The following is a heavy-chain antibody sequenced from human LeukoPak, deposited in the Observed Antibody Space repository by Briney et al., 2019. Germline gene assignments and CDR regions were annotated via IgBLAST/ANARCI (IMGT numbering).Heavy chain of an antibody. CDR1: GGSISTSNW. Sequence: SETLSLTCAVSGGSISTSNWWSWVRQPPGKGLEWIGYIYYSGSTNYNPSLKSRVTISVDTSKNQFSLKLSSVTAADTAVYYCARALGYYYYMDVWGKGTTVTVSS. V-gene: IGHV4-4*02. J-gene: IGHJ6*03. CDR3: ARALGYYYYMDV. CDR2: IYYSGST.